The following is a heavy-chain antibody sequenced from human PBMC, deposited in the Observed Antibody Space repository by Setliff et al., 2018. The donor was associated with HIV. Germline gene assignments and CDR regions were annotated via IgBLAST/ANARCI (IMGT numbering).Heavy chain of an antibody. J-gene: IGHJ4*02. CDR3: ARTLTGKAPLATIDY. Sequence: PGESLKISCAASGFTFSTYWMCWGRQAPGKGLEGVANIKHDGSDKYYVDSVKGRFTISRDNAKKSLYLQMSSLRAEYTAVYYCARTLTGKAPLATIDYWGQGALVTVSS. CDR1: GFTFSTYW. V-gene: IGHV3-7*02. CDR2: IKHDGSDK. D-gene: IGHD1-20*01.